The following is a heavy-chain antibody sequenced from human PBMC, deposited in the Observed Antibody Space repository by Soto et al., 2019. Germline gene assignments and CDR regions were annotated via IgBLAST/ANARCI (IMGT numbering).Heavy chain of an antibody. CDR1: GDTFDTYT. Sequence: QVQLVQSGTEVRKPGSSVNVSCQASGDTFDTYTFSWVRQAPGQGLQWMGEIIPMFRTTNYAPRFQGRLTLTADDSTRIVYMELNSLTFEDTAVYYRAGGDGGADAFDLWGQGTMIVVSS. CDR3: AGGDGGADAFDL. D-gene: IGHD3-16*01. J-gene: IGHJ3*01. V-gene: IGHV1-69*12. CDR2: IIPMFRTT.